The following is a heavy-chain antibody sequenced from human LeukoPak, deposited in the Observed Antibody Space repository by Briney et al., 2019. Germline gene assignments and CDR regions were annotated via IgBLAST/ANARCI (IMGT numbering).Heavy chain of an antibody. CDR1: GGSISSYY. CDR2: IYYGGST. V-gene: IGHV4-59*01. CDR3: ARETSQKGAHYMDV. Sequence: PSETLSLTCTVSGGSISSYYWSWIRQPAGKGLEWIGYIYYGGSTNYNPSLKSRVTISVDTSKKQFSLKLTSVTVADTAVYYCARETSQKGAHYMDVWGKGTTVTIS. J-gene: IGHJ6*03. D-gene: IGHD3-16*01.